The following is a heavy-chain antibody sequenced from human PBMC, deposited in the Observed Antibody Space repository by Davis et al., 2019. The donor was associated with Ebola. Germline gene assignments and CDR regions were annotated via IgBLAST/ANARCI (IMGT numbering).Heavy chain of an antibody. V-gene: IGHV4-59*08. CDR3: ARRSAMVRGVMDYYYGMDV. J-gene: IGHJ6*02. CDR2: IYYSGST. D-gene: IGHD3-10*01. Sequence: SETLSLTCTVSGGSISSSYWSWIRQPPGKGLEWIGYIYYSGSTNYNPSLKSRVTISVDTSKNQFSLKLSSVTAADTAVYYCARRSAMVRGVMDYYYGMDVWGQGTTVTVSS. CDR1: GGSISSSY.